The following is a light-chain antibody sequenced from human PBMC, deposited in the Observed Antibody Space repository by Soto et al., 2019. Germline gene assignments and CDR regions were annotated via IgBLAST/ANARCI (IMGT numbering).Light chain of an antibody. CDR3: QQYGSSQYT. CDR1: QSVNNNY. V-gene: IGKV3-20*01. J-gene: IGKJ2*01. CDR2: GAS. Sequence: EIVLTQSPGTLSLSPGERATLSCRASQSVNNNYLAWYQQKPGQAPRLLIYGASSRATGIPDRLSGSGSGTDFTLTISRLEPEDFAVYYCQQYGSSQYTFGQGTKLEIK.